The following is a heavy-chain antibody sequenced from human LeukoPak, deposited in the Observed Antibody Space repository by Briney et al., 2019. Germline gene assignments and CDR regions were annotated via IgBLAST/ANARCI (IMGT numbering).Heavy chain of an antibody. V-gene: IGHV3-33*01. CDR2: IWYDGSNK. Sequence: GRSLRLSCAASGFTFSSYGMHWVRQAPGKGLEWVAVIWYDGSNKYYADSVKGRFTISRDNSKNTLYLQMNSLRAEDTAVYYCAREGRSGMGVYFDYWGQGTLVTVSS. CDR1: GFTFSSYG. J-gene: IGHJ4*02. D-gene: IGHD3-3*01. CDR3: AREGRSGMGVYFDY.